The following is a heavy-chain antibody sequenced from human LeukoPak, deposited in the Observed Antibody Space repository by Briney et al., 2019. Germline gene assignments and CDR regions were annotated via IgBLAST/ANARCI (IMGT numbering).Heavy chain of an antibody. V-gene: IGHV3-48*03. CDR1: GFTFSSYE. CDR3: ARGRVLVDP. J-gene: IGHJ5*02. Sequence: PGGSLRLSCAASGFTFSSYEMNWVRQAPEKGLEWVSYISSSGSTIYYADSVKGRFTISRDNAKNSLYLQMNSLRAEDTAVYYCARGRVLVDPWGQGTLVTVSS. CDR2: ISSSGSTI.